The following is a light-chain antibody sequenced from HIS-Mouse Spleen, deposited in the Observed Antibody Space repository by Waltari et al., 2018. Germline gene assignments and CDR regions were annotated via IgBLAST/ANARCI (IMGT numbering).Light chain of an antibody. Sequence: QSALTQPASVSGSPGQSITISCTGTSSDVGGYNYVYWYQQHPGKAPKLIIYEVSNRPSGGSNRFSGSKSGNTASLTISGLQAEDEADYYCSSYTSSSTLGFGGGTKLTVL. CDR2: EVS. V-gene: IGLV2-14*01. J-gene: IGLJ2*01. CDR3: SSYTSSSTLG. CDR1: SSDVGGYNY.